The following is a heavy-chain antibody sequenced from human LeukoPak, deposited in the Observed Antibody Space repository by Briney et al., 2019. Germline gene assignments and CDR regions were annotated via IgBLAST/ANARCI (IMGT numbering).Heavy chain of an antibody. CDR2: IRSKANSYAT. CDR1: GFTFSGSA. CDR3: TRQAVAGLHFDY. D-gene: IGHD6-19*01. J-gene: IGHJ4*02. Sequence: GGSLKLSCAASGFTFSGSAMHWVRQASGKGLEWVGRIRSKANSYATAYAASVKGRFTISRDDSKNTAYLQMNSLKTEDTAVYYCTRQAVAGLHFDYWGQGTLVTVSS. V-gene: IGHV3-73*01.